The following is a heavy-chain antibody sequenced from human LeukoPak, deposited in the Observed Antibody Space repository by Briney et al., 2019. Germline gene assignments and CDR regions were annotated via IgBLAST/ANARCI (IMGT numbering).Heavy chain of an antibody. Sequence: GGSLRLSCAASGFTFSSYSMHWVRQAPGKGLEWVSSISSASAYRYYADSVKGRFTISRDNAKNSLHLQMNSLRAEDSAVYYCTRGPTLIGVAGTWPLDDWGQGTMVTVSS. V-gene: IGHV3-21*01. J-gene: IGHJ4*02. CDR2: ISSASAYR. CDR1: GFTFSSYS. CDR3: TRGPTLIGVAGTWPLDD. D-gene: IGHD6-19*01.